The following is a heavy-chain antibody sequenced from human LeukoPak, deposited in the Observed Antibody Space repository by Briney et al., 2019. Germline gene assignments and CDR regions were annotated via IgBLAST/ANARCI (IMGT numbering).Heavy chain of an antibody. CDR1: GGSFSGHY. D-gene: IGHD5-18*01. CDR2: INHSGST. J-gene: IGHJ4*02. CDR3: ARKGRQLWLSFDY. Sequence: PSETLSLTCAVYGGSFSGHYWSWIRQPPGKGLEWIGEINHSGSTNYNPSLKSRVTISVDTSKNQFSLKLSSVTAADTAVYYCARKGRQLWLSFDYWGQGTLVTVSS. V-gene: IGHV4-34*01.